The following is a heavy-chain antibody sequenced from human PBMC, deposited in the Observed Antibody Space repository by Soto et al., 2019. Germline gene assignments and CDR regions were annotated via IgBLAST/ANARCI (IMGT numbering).Heavy chain of an antibody. CDR2: IIPIFGTA. J-gene: IGHJ6*02. CDR1: GGTFSSYA. CDR3: ARDGRPPLMYCISTSCYDFYRDVKYV. D-gene: IGHD2-2*01. V-gene: IGHV1-69*13. Sequence: SVKVSCKASGGTFSSYAISWVRQAPGQGLEWMGGIIPIFGTANYAQKFQGRVTITADESTSTAYMELSSLRSEDTAVYYCARDGRPPLMYCISTSCYDFYRDVKYVWSQRSTVTGSS.